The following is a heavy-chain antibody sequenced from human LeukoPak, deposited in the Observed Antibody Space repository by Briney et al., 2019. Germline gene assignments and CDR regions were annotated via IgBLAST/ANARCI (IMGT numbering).Heavy chain of an antibody. CDR2: IYYSGST. CDR1: GGSISSYY. Sequence: SETLSLTCTVSGGSISSYYWSWIRQPPGKGLEWIWYIYYSGSTNYNPSLKSRVTISVDTSKNQFSLKLSSVTAADTAVYYCASHHGGTSGYYYYGMDVWGQGTTVTVSS. V-gene: IGHV4-59*01. CDR3: ASHHGGTSGYYYYGMDV. J-gene: IGHJ6*02. D-gene: IGHD4-23*01.